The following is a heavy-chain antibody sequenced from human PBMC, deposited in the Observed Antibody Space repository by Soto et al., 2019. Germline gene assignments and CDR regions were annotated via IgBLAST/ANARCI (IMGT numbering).Heavy chain of an antibody. D-gene: IGHD2-2*01. CDR2: INHSGST. J-gene: IGHJ6*02. Sequence: SDTLSLTCAVYGGSFSGYYWSWIRQPPGKGLEWIGEINHSGSTNYNPSLKSRVTISVVTVTNQFSLKLSSVTAADTAVYYCASSGVVVPAFRGMDVWGHVTTVTVSS. CDR3: ASSGVVVPAFRGMDV. CDR1: GGSFSGYY. V-gene: IGHV4-34*01.